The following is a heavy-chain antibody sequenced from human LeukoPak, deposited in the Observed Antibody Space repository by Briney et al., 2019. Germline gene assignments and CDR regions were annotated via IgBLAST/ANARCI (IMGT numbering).Heavy chain of an antibody. J-gene: IGHJ4*02. V-gene: IGHV3-13*01. CDR1: GFTFSSYD. D-gene: IGHD6-19*01. Sequence: GGSLRLSCAASGFTFSSYDMHWVRQATGKGLEWVSAICTAGDTYYPGSVKGRFTISRENAKNSLYLQINSLRAGDTAVYYCARVEGGSGWYYIDYWGQGTLVTVSS. CDR3: ARVEGGSGWYYIDY. CDR2: ICTAGDT.